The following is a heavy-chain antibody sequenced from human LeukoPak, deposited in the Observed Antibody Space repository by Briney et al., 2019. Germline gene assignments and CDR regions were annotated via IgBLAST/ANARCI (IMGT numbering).Heavy chain of an antibody. CDR3: ARDRNSGYDRYFDY. J-gene: IGHJ4*02. Sequence: ASVKVSCKASGYTFTSYGISWVRQAPGQGLEWMGIINPSGGSTSYAQKFQGRVTMTRDMSTSTVYMELSSLRSEDTAVYYCARDRNSGYDRYFDYWGQGTLVTVSS. CDR2: INPSGGST. D-gene: IGHD5-12*01. V-gene: IGHV1-46*01. CDR1: GYTFTSYG.